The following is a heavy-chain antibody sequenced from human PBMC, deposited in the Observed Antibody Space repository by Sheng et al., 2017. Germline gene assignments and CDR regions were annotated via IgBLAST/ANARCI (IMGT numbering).Heavy chain of an antibody. Sequence: EVQLVESGGGLVQPGGSLRLSCAASGFTFRSYWMSWVRQAPGKGLEWVANIRLDGNEKYYVDSVKGRFTISRDNAKNSVYLQMDSLRAEDTAVYYCGRGGCSTTSCQYNDLWSGYQIDFWGQGTLVTVSS. CDR1: GFTFRSYW. D-gene: IGHD3-3*01. CDR2: IRLDGNEK. V-gene: IGHV3-7*04. J-gene: IGHJ4*02. CDR3: GRGGCSTTSCQYNDLWSGYQIDF.